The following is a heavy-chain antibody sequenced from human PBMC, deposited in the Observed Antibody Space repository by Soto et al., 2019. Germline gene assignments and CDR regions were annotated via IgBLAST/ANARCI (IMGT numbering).Heavy chain of an antibody. Sequence: GGSLRLSCSASGFTFSSHWMTWVRQAPGKGLEWVANIKQDGSQIYYVDSVKGRFTISRDNAKNSLYLQMNSLRVEDTAVYYCVKTDLTVISRYYYYMDVWGRGTTVTVSS. J-gene: IGHJ6*03. CDR2: IKQDGSQI. CDR1: GFTFSSHW. D-gene: IGHD4-4*01. CDR3: VKTDLTVISRYYYYMDV. V-gene: IGHV3-7*01.